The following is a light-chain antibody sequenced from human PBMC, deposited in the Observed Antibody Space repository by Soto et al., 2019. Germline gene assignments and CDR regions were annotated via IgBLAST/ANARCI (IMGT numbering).Light chain of an antibody. CDR2: AAS. CDR1: QGISSY. Sequence: IQFTQSPSSLSASVGDRVTITCRASQGISSYLAWYQQKPGKAPKLLIYAASTLQSGVPSRFSGSGSGTDFTLTISRLEPEDFSVYYCQQYDSYSWTFGQGTKVDIK. V-gene: IGKV1-9*01. CDR3: QQYDSYSWT. J-gene: IGKJ1*01.